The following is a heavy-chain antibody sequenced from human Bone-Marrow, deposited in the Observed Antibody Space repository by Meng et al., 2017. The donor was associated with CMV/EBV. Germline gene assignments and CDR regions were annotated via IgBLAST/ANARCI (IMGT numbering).Heavy chain of an antibody. CDR3: ATTYGGYYDSSGSDY. J-gene: IGHJ4*02. V-gene: IGHV1-69*01. CDR2: IIVLFDTA. CDR1: GGAFSSYA. D-gene: IGHD3-22*01. Sequence: QVQLVQSGAVVKKPGSWAQVSCKPSGGAFSSYAFSWVRQAPGQGLEWRGGIIVLFDTANYAQKFQGRVTITADESTNTAYMELSSLTSDDTAVYYFATTYGGYYDSSGSDYWGQGTLVTVSS.